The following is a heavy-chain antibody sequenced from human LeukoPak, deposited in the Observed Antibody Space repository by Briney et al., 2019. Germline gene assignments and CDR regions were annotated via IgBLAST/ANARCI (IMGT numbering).Heavy chain of an antibody. V-gene: IGHV1-46*01. J-gene: IGHJ5*02. CDR3: ARGQWLPQDNNWFDP. CDR2: INPSGGST. D-gene: IGHD6-19*01. Sequence: ASVKVSCKASGYTSTSYYMHWVRQAPGQGLEWMGIINPSGGSTSYAQKFQGRVTMTRDTSTSTVYMELSSLRSEDTAVYYCARGQWLPQDNNWFDPWGQGTLVTVSS. CDR1: GYTSTSYY.